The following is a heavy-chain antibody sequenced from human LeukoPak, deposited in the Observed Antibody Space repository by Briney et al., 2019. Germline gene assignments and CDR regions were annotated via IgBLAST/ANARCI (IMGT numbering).Heavy chain of an antibody. J-gene: IGHJ3*02. D-gene: IGHD5-18*01. Sequence: SVKVSCKASGGTFSIYAITWVRHAPGQGLEWMGRIIPILDIANYAQRFQGRVTITTDKSTSTAYMELSSLRSEDTAVYYCARDLTDTAMDAFDIWGQGTMVTVSS. CDR1: GGTFSIYA. V-gene: IGHV1-69*04. CDR2: IIPILDIA. CDR3: ARDLTDTAMDAFDI.